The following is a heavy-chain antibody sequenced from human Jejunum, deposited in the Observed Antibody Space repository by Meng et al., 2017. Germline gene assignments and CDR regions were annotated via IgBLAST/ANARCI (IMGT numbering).Heavy chain of an antibody. Sequence: GSLRLSCSASGFTFSSYWMSWVRQAPGRGLEWVASIDEDGNKKTYVDSVNGRFTISRDNARNSLFLQMNSLRVEDTAVFYCARAARYSRDYWSQGTLVTVSS. CDR3: ARAARYSRDY. D-gene: IGHD2-15*01. CDR2: IDEDGNKK. CDR1: GFTFSSYW. J-gene: IGHJ4*02. V-gene: IGHV3-7*01.